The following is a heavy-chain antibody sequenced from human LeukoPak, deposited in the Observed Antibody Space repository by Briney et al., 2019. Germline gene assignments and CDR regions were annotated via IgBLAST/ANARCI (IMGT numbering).Heavy chain of an antibody. CDR1: GGSFSGYY. Sequence: SETLSLTCAVYGGSFSGYYWSWIRQTPGKGLEWIGEINHSGSTNYNPSLKSRVTISVDTSKNQFSLKLSSVTAADTAVYYCARGTGIAARRVWFDPWGQGTLVTVSS. V-gene: IGHV4-34*01. CDR3: ARGTGIAARRVWFDP. D-gene: IGHD6-6*01. CDR2: INHSGST. J-gene: IGHJ5*02.